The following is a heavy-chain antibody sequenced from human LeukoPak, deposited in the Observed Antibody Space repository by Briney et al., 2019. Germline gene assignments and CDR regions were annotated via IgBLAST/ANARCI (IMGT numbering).Heavy chain of an antibody. Sequence: SETLSLACTVSGGSISSYYWSWIRQPPGKGLEWIGYIYYSGSTNYNPSLKSRVTISVDTSKNQFSLKLSSVTAADTAVYYCARDSGGSWRRGREYYYYYGMDVWGQGTTVTVSS. V-gene: IGHV4-59*01. CDR3: ARDSGGSWRRGREYYYYYGMDV. CDR2: IYYSGST. D-gene: IGHD2-15*01. CDR1: GGSISSYY. J-gene: IGHJ6*02.